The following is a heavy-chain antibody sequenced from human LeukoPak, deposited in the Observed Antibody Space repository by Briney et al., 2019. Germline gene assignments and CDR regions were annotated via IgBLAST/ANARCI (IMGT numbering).Heavy chain of an antibody. CDR2: INSDGSST. D-gene: IGHD3-22*01. V-gene: IGHV3-74*01. Sequence: GGSLRLSCAASGFTFSTYWMHWVRQAPGKGLVWVSRINSDGSSTNYADSVKGRFTISRDNANNTLYLQLNSLRAEDTAVYYCARDVNYFCDSSGRFDYWGQGTLVTVSS. J-gene: IGHJ4*02. CDR1: GFTFSTYW. CDR3: ARDVNYFCDSSGRFDY.